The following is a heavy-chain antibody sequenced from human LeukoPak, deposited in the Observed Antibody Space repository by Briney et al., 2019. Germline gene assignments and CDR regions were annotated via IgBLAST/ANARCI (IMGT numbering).Heavy chain of an antibody. CDR3: ATGIVVPAALGADY. J-gene: IGHJ4*02. CDR2: FDSEDGET. D-gene: IGHD2-2*01. V-gene: IGHV1-24*01. Sequence: ASVKVSCKVSGYTLTELSMHWVRQAPGKGLEWMGGFDSEDGETIYAQKFQGRVTMTEDTSTDTAYMELSSLRSEDTAVYYCATGIVVPAALGADYWGQGTLVTVSS. CDR1: GYTLTELS.